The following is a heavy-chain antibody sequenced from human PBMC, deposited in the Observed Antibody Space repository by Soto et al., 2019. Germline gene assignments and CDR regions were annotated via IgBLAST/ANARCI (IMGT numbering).Heavy chain of an antibody. Sequence: LRLSCAASGFTFSSYGMHWVRQAPGKGLEWVAVISYDGSNKYYADSVKGRFTISRDNSKNTLYLQMNSLRAEDTAVYYGAKDPKYNASGSSPCPDCWRKESLV. CDR1: GFTFSSYG. J-gene: IGHJ4*02. CDR3: AKDPKYNASGSSPCPDC. V-gene: IGHV3-30*18. CDR2: ISYDGSNK. D-gene: IGHD3-10*01.